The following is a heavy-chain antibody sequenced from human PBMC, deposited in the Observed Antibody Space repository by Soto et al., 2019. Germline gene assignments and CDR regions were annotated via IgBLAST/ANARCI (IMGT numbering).Heavy chain of an antibody. CDR1: GFTLRSYW. J-gene: IGHJ3*02. D-gene: IGHD2-15*01. V-gene: IGHV3-7*01. CDR3: ARQYCSGGSCSADAFNI. CDR2: IKQDGSEK. Sequence: PGGSLRSSCAASGFTLRSYWMSWVRQAPGKVLELVANIKQDGSEKYYVYSVKGRFTISRDNANNSLYLQMNSLRAEDTAVSYFARQYCSGGSCSADAFNIWGQGTM.